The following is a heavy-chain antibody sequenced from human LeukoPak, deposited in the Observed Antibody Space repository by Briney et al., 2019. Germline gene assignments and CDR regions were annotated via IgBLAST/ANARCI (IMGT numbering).Heavy chain of an antibody. J-gene: IGHJ6*03. CDR1: GDSISSDY. V-gene: IGHV4-59*01. CDR2: IYYTGST. CDR3: ARRTSGYYPESPYYSYYYMDV. Sequence: SETLSLTCAVSGDSISSDYWSWVRQPPGKGLEWIGYIYYTGSTNYNPSLKSRVTISVDTSKNQFSLKLSSVTAADTAVYYCARRTSGYYPESPYYSYYYMDVWGKGTTVTVSS. D-gene: IGHD3-22*01.